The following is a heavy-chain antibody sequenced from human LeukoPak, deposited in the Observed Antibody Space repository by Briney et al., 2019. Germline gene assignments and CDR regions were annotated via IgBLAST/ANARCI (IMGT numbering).Heavy chain of an antibody. J-gene: IGHJ6*03. CDR2: ISAYNGNT. V-gene: IGHV1-18*01. CDR1: GYTFTSYG. Sequence: ASVKVPCKASGYTFTSYGISWVRQAPGQGLEWMGWISAYNGNTNYAQKLQGRVTMTTDTSTSTAYMELRSLGSDDTAVYYCARVWMAAYYYYYMDVWGKGTTVTVSS. CDR3: ARVWMAAYYYYYMDV. D-gene: IGHD5-24*01.